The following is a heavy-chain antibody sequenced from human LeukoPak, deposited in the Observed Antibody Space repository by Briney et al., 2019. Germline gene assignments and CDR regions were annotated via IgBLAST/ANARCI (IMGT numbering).Heavy chain of an antibody. J-gene: IGHJ6*02. CDR1: GFTFSDYY. CDR2: ISSSGSTI. V-gene: IGHV3-11*01. CDR3: ARDRPRYCSGGSCYRQNGMDV. Sequence: TAGGSLRLSCAASGFTFSDYYMSWIRQAPGKGLEWVSYISSSGSTIYYADSVKGRFTISRDNAKNSLYLQMNSLRAEDTAVYYCARDRPRYCSGGSCYRQNGMDVWGQGTTVTVSS. D-gene: IGHD2-15*01.